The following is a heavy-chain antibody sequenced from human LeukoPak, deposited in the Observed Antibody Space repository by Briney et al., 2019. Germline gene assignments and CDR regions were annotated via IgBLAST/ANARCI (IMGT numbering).Heavy chain of an antibody. J-gene: IGHJ4*02. CDR1: GGSISSSSYY. V-gene: IGHV4-39*01. Sequence: SETLSLTCTVSGGSISSSSYYWGWIRQPPGKGLEWIGSIYYSGSTYYNPSLKSRVTISVDTSKNQFSLKLSSVTAADTAVYYCARGTLNSSGYYYYFDYWGQGTLVTVSS. CDR3: ARGTLNSSGYYYYFDY. D-gene: IGHD3-22*01. CDR2: IYYSGST.